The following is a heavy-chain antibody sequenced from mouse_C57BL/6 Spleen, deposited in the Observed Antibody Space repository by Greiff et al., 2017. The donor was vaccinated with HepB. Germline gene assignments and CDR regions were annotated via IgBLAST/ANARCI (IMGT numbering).Heavy chain of an antibody. Sequence: VQLQQPGAELVKPGASVKLSCKASGYTFTSYWMHWVKQRPGQGLEWIGMIHPNSGSTNYNEKFKSKATLTVDKSSSTAYMQLSSLTSEDSAVYYYARDPIYYDYDGSMDYWGQGTSVTVSS. J-gene: IGHJ4*01. CDR2: IHPNSGST. CDR1: GYTFTSYW. CDR3: ARDPIYYDYDGSMDY. D-gene: IGHD2-4*01. V-gene: IGHV1-64*01.